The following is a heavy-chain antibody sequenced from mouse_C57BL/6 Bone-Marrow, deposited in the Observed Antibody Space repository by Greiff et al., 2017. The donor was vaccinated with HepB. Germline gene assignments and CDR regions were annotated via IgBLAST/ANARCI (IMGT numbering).Heavy chain of an antibody. CDR2: IDPSDSYT. Sequence: QVQLQQPGAELVKPGASVKLSCKASGYTFTSYWMQWVKQRPGQGLEWIGEIDPSDSYTNYNQKFKGKATLTVDTSSSTAYMPLSSLTSEDSAVYYCASGADRFAYWGQGTLVTVSA. CDR3: ASGADRFAY. CDR1: GYTFTSYW. D-gene: IGHD3-3*01. J-gene: IGHJ3*01. V-gene: IGHV1-50*01.